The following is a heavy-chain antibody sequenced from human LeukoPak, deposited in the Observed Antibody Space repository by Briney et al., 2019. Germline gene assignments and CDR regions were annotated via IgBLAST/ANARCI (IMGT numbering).Heavy chain of an antibody. CDR1: GFTFSNYA. CDR2: ISGGGGNT. V-gene: IGHV3-23*01. CDR3: AKDCVKYSSSPIDY. Sequence: GGSLRLSCAASGFTFSNYAMNWVRQAPGKGLEWVSCISGGGGNTYYADSVKGRFTISRDNSKNTLYLQINSLRAEDTAIYYCAKDCVKYSSSPIDYWGQGTLVTVSS. J-gene: IGHJ4*02. D-gene: IGHD3-22*01.